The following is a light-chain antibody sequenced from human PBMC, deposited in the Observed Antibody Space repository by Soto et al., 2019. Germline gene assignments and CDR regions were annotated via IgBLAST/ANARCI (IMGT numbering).Light chain of an antibody. V-gene: IGLV2-14*01. Sequence: QSVLTQPASVSGSPGQSITISCSGTSSDVGAYNYVSWYRQHPGKAPKLLIYEVTNRPSGVSNRFSGSKSANTASLTISGLQAEDEADYYCSSYTISSTVVFGTGIKLTVL. CDR2: EVT. J-gene: IGLJ1*01. CDR3: SSYTISSTVV. CDR1: SSDVGAYNY.